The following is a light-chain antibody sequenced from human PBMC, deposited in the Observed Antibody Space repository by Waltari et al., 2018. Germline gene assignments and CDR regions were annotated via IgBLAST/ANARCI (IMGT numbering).Light chain of an antibody. CDR3: QQYYSYPLSIT. Sequence: AIRMTQSPSSFSASTGDRVTITCRASQGISSSLAWYQQKPGKATKRLIYAASTLQSGVPSRFSGSGSGTDFTLTISCLQSEDFATYYCQQYYSYPLSITFGQGTRLEIK. J-gene: IGKJ5*01. CDR2: AAS. V-gene: IGKV1-8*01. CDR1: QGISSS.